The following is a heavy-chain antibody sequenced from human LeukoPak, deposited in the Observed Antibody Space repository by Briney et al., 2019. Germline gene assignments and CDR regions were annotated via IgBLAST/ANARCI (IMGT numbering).Heavy chain of an antibody. Sequence: GGSLRLSCAASGFTFSSYAMSWVRQAPGKGLEWVSTISASDGTTYYADSVKGRFTISRDNSKNTLYLQMNSLRAEDTAVYYCAKDKEHSDNVWGTFDYWGQGTLVTVSS. CDR2: ISASDGTT. D-gene: IGHD3-16*01. V-gene: IGHV3-23*01. CDR1: GFTFSSYA. J-gene: IGHJ4*02. CDR3: AKDKEHSDNVWGTFDY.